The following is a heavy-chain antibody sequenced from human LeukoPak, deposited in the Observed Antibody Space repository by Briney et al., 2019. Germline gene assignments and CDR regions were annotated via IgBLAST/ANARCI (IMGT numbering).Heavy chain of an antibody. Sequence: GASVKVSRKASGYTFTGYYMHWVRQAPGQGLEWMGRINPNSGGTNYAQKFQGRVTMTRDTSISTAYMELSRLRSDDTAVYYCANSIAVAELVYWGQGTLVTVSS. D-gene: IGHD6-19*01. V-gene: IGHV1-2*06. CDR2: INPNSGGT. CDR3: ANSIAVAELVY. CDR1: GYTFTGYY. J-gene: IGHJ4*02.